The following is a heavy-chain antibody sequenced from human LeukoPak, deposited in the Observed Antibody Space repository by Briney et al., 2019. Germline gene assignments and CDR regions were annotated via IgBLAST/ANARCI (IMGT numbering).Heavy chain of an antibody. CDR3: ARELFRPWGSGLYDAFDI. Sequence: GGSLRLSCAASGFTFSSYSMNWVRQAPGKGLEWVSSISSSSSYIYYADSVKGRFTISRDNAKNSLYLQMNSLRAEDTAVYYCARELFRPWGSGLYDAFDICGQGTMVTVSS. CDR2: ISSSSSYI. V-gene: IGHV3-21*01. D-gene: IGHD3-16*01. CDR1: GFTFSSYS. J-gene: IGHJ3*02.